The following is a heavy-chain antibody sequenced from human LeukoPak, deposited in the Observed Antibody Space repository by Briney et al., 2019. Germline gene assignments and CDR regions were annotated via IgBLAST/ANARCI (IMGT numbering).Heavy chain of an antibody. Sequence: PGGSLRLSCAASGFTFSFYTMTWVRQAPGKGLEWVSSISTSSTYIYYADSLKGRFTISRDNAKNSLYLQMNSLRAEDTAVYYCARDAYDSSGYGFDYWGQGTLVTVSS. J-gene: IGHJ4*02. D-gene: IGHD3-22*01. CDR1: GFTFSFYT. CDR3: ARDAYDSSGYGFDY. V-gene: IGHV3-21*01. CDR2: ISTSSTYI.